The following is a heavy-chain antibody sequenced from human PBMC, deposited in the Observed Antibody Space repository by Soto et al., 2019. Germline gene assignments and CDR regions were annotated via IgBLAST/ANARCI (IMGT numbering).Heavy chain of an antibody. J-gene: IGHJ4*02. Sequence: QVQLVQSGAEVKKPGASVKVSCKASGYTFTSYGISWVRQAPGQGLERMGWISAYNGNTDYVQKLQGRVTMTTDTSTSTAYMELRSLRSDDTAVYYCALGVTYCGGDCYGYWGQGTLVTVSS. CDR2: ISAYNGNT. V-gene: IGHV1-18*01. CDR3: ALGVTYCGGDCYGY. CDR1: GYTFTSYG. D-gene: IGHD2-21*01.